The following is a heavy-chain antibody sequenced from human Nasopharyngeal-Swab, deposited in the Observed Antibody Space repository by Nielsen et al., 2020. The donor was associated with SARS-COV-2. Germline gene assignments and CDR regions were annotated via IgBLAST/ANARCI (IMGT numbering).Heavy chain of an antibody. Sequence: GEPLKISCAASGFTFSDYYMSWIRQAPGKGLEWVSYISSSSSYTNYADSVKGRFTISRDNAKNSLYLQMNSLRAEDTAVYYCAGGDGFPEGDYWGQGTLVTVSS. J-gene: IGHJ4*02. D-gene: IGHD3-16*01. V-gene: IGHV3-11*03. CDR1: GFTFSDYY. CDR3: AGGDGFPEGDY. CDR2: ISSSSSYT.